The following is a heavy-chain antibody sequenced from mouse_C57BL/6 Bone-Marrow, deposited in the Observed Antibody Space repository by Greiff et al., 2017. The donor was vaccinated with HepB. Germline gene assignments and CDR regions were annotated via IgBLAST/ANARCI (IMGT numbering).Heavy chain of an antibody. CDR3: ARGITTVVEGYFDV. V-gene: IGHV5-12*01. Sequence: EVKLMESGGGLVQPGGSLKLSCAASGFTFSDYYMYWVRQTPEKRLEWVAYISNGGGSTYYPDTVKGRFTISRDNAKNTLYLQMSRLKSEDTAMYYCARGITTVVEGYFDVWGTGTTVTVSS. D-gene: IGHD1-1*01. CDR2: ISNGGGST. J-gene: IGHJ1*03. CDR1: GFTFSDYY.